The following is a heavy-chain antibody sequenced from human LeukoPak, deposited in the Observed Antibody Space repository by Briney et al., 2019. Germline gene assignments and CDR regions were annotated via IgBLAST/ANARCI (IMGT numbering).Heavy chain of an antibody. D-gene: IGHD5-24*01. V-gene: IGHV4-61*05. CDR2: IYSSGST. J-gene: IGHJ4*02. CDR1: GGSISSSSYS. CDR3: ARKVSPADGYQGNFFDY. Sequence: SETLSLTCTVSGGSISSSSYSWGWIRQPPGKGLEWIGYIYSSGSTIYNPSLKSRVTTSVDTSKNQFSLELSSVTAEDTAVFYCARKVSPADGYQGNFFDYWGQGALVTVSS.